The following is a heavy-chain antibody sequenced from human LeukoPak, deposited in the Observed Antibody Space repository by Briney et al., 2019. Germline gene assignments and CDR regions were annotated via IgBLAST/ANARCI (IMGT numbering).Heavy chain of an antibody. CDR2: ISWNSGSI. CDR3: AKGKYSYGSPFDY. Sequence: PGGSLRLSCAASGFTFSRYAMHWVRQAPGKGLEWVSGISWNSGSIGYADSVKGRFTISRDNAKNSLYLQMNSLRAEDMALYYCAKGKYSYGSPFDYWGQGTLVTVSS. CDR1: GFTFSRYA. D-gene: IGHD5-18*01. J-gene: IGHJ4*02. V-gene: IGHV3-9*03.